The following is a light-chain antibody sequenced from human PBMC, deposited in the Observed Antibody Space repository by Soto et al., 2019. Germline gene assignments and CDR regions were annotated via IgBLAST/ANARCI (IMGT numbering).Light chain of an antibody. CDR1: SSDIGAYDY. V-gene: IGLV2-14*01. Sequence: QSALTQPASLSGSPGQSITISCTGTSSDIGAYDYVSWFQQHPGKAPKLMISEVNNRPSGVSNRFSGSKSDSTASLTISGLQAEDEADYYCNSYTSSTTYVFGTGTKLTVL. J-gene: IGLJ1*01. CDR2: EVN. CDR3: NSYTSSTTYV.